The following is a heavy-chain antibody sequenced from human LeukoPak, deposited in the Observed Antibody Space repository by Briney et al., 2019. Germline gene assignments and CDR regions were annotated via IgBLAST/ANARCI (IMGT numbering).Heavy chain of an antibody. CDR3: ATGTRSGWVFDY. CDR1: GYTLTELS. Sequence: GASVKVSCKVSGYTLTELSMHWVRQAPGKGLEWMGGFDPEDGETIYAQKFQGRVTMTVDTSTDTAYMELSSLRSEDTAVYYCATGTRSGWVFDYWGQGTLVTVSS. V-gene: IGHV1-24*01. D-gene: IGHD6-19*01. CDR2: FDPEDGET. J-gene: IGHJ4*02.